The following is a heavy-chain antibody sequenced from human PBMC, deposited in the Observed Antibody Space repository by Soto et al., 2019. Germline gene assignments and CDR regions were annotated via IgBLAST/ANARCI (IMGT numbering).Heavy chain of an antibody. Sequence: QVQLVESGGGVVQPERSLTLSCAASGFTFSSYGMHWVRQAPGKGLEWVAVIWHDGMNKYYADSVRGRFTISRDNSTNTLYLRMNSLRAEDTAVYYCGRDRGSDDPIDYWGQGTLVTVSS. D-gene: IGHD3-10*01. CDR1: GFTFSSYG. CDR3: GRDRGSDDPIDY. V-gene: IGHV3-33*01. CDR2: IWHDGMNK. J-gene: IGHJ4*02.